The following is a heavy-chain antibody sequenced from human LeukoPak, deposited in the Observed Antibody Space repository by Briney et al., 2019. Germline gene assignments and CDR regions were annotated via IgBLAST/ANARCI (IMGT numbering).Heavy chain of an antibody. J-gene: IGHJ4*02. V-gene: IGHV4-61*02. CDR2: IYTSGST. CDR1: GGSISSGSYY. D-gene: IGHD3-16*01. CDR3: ARDSWGGDYFDY. Sequence: PSQTLSLTCTVSGGSISSGSYYWSWIRQPAGTGLEWIGRIYTSGSTNYNPSLKSRVTMSVDTSKNQFSLKLSSVTAADTAVYYCARDSWGGDYFDYWGQGTLVTVSS.